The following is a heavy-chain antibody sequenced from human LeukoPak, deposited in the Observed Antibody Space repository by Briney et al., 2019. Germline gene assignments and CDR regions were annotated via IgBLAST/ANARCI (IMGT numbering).Heavy chain of an antibody. CDR3: ARVNILAGALDY. V-gene: IGHV3-21*01. CDR2: ISSSSSYI. Sequence: GGSLRLSCAASGFTFSSYSMNWVRQAPGKGLGWVSSISSSSSYIYYADSVKGRFTISRDNAKNSLYLQMNSLRAEDTAVYYCARVNILAGALDYWGQGTLVTVSS. J-gene: IGHJ4*02. D-gene: IGHD1-26*01. CDR1: GFTFSSYS.